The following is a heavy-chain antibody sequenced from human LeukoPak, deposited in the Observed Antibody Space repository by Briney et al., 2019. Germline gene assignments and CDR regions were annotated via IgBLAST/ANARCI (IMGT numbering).Heavy chain of an antibody. Sequence: GGSLRLSCAASEFSVGSNYMTWVRQAPGKGLEWVSLIYSGGSTYYADSVKGRFTISRDNSKNTLYLQMNSLRAEDTAVYYCARIGEGDDDYYGSGSRWPSVNQFDYWGQGTLVTVSS. V-gene: IGHV3-66*01. CDR2: IYSGGST. J-gene: IGHJ4*02. CDR1: EFSVGSNY. D-gene: IGHD3-10*01. CDR3: ARIGEGDDDYYGSGSRWPSVNQFDY.